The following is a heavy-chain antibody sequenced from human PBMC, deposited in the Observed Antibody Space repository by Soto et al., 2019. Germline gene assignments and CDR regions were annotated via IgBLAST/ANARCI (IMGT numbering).Heavy chain of an antibody. Sequence: EVQLVESGGGLVQPGGSLRLSCVASGFMLDSYAMKWVRQAPGKGLEWVSYISPGGDRIDYAESLKGRITISRDNARNSLSLQMNILSDEDTAVYYGTKSADSAGWGVDFWGQGTLVTVSS. CDR3: TKSADSAGWGVDF. CDR2: ISPGGDRI. V-gene: IGHV3-48*02. CDR1: GFMLDSYA. D-gene: IGHD2-8*01. J-gene: IGHJ4*02.